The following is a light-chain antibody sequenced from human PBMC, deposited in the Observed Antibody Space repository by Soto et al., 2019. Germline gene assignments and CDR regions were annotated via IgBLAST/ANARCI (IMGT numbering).Light chain of an antibody. CDR2: EDT. CDR1: SSDVGSYNL. J-gene: IGLJ3*02. V-gene: IGLV2-23*01. CDR3: CSYAGSTTWV. Sequence: QSALTQPAFVSGSPGQSITISCTGTSSDVGSYNLVSWYQQHPGKAPELMIFEDTKRPSGVSTRFSGSKSGNTASLTISGLQAEDEADYYCCSYAGSTTWVFGGGTKLTVL.